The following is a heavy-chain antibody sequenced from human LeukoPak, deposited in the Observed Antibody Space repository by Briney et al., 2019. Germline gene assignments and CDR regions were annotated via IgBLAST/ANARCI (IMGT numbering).Heavy chain of an antibody. Sequence: PSETLSLTCAVYGGSVSSGSYYWSWIRQPPGKGLEWIGYIYYSASTNYNPSLKSRVTISVDTSNNQFSLKLSSVTAADTAVYYCARGSRGYSYGWGQGTLVTVSS. CDR1: GGSVSSGSYY. V-gene: IGHV4-61*01. J-gene: IGHJ4*02. CDR3: ARGSRGYSYG. D-gene: IGHD5-18*01. CDR2: IYYSAST.